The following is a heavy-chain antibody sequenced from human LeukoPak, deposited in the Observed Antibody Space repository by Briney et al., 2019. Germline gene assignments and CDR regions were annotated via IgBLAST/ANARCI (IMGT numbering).Heavy chain of an antibody. V-gene: IGHV4-61*02. CDR3: ARASDIVATTGLPDAFDI. CDR1: GGSISSGSYY. CDR2: IYTSGST. J-gene: IGHJ3*02. Sequence: SQTLSLTCTVSGGSISSGSYYWSWIRQPAGKGLEWIGRIYTSGSTNYNPSLKSRVTMSVDTSKNQFSLKLSPVTAADTAVYYCARASDIVATTGLPDAFDIWGRGTMVTVSS. D-gene: IGHD5-12*01.